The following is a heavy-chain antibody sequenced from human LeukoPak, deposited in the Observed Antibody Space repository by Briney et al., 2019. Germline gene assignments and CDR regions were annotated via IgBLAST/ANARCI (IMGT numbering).Heavy chain of an antibody. CDR2: IYPGDSDT. V-gene: IGHV5-51*01. CDR3: ARTPRDDILTGYYYGVDY. Sequence: GESLKISCKGSRYSFTSYWIGWVRQMPGKGLEWMGIIYPGDSDTRYSPSFQGQVTISADKSISTAYLQWSSLKASDTAMYYCARTPRDDILTGYYYGVDYWGQGTLVTVSS. CDR1: RYSFTSYW. D-gene: IGHD3-9*01. J-gene: IGHJ4*02.